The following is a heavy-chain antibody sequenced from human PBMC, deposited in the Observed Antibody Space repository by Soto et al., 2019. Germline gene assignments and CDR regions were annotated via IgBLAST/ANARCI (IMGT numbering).Heavy chain of an antibody. V-gene: IGHV3-74*01. J-gene: IGHJ6*02. Sequence: GGSLRLSCAASGFTFSSYWIHWVRQAPGKGLVWVSRVNNDGGGTAYADSVEGRFTISRDNAKNTVYLQLNSLRAEDSAVYYCGRGGSAQAMDVSGQGTTVTVYS. CDR3: GRGGSAQAMDV. CDR1: GFTFSSYW. CDR2: VNNDGGGT.